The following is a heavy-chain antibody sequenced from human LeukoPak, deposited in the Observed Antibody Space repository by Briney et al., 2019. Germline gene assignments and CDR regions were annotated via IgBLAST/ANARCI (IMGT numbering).Heavy chain of an antibody. V-gene: IGHV3-30*18. J-gene: IGHJ5*02. CDR3: AKIGAPSSLGVNWFDP. Sequence: GGSLRLSCAASGFTFSSYGMHWVRQAPGKGLEWVAVISYDGSNKYYADSVKGRFTISRDNSKNTLYLQMNSLRAEDTAVYYCAKIGAPSSLGVNWFDPWGQGTLVTVSS. D-gene: IGHD1-26*01. CDR2: ISYDGSNK. CDR1: GFTFSSYG.